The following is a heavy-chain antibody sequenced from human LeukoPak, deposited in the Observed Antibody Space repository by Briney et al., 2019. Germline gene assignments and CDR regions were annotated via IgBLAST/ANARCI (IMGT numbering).Heavy chain of an antibody. J-gene: IGHJ4*02. V-gene: IGHV3-23*01. CDR1: GFTFSSYG. CDR3: VKESNYDILTGHYYFDY. Sequence: GGSLRLSCAASGFTFSSYGMSWVRQAPGKGLEWVSAISGSGGSTYYADSVKGRFTISRDNSKNTLYLQMNSLRAEDTAVYYCVKESNYDILTGHYYFDYWGQGTLVTVSS. D-gene: IGHD3-9*01. CDR2: ISGSGGST.